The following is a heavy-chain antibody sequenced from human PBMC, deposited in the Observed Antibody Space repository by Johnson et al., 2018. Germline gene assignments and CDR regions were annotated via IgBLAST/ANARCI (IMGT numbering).Heavy chain of an antibody. Sequence: QVQLQQWGAGLLKPSETLSLSCAVYGGSFSDYYWSWIRQSPGKGLEWIGEVNHSGSTNYNPSLKSRVTISVDTSKNQFSLKLRSATAADTAVYYWARGVKTLFGVTHRSYYYYYMDVWGKGTTVTVSS. CDR2: VNHSGST. CDR3: ARGVKTLFGVTHRSYYYYYMDV. CDR1: GGSFSDYY. V-gene: IGHV4-34*01. J-gene: IGHJ6*03. D-gene: IGHD3-3*01.